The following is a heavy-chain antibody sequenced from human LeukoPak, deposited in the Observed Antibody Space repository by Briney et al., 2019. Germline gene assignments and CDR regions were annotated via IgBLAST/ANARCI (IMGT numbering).Heavy chain of an antibody. CDR1: GFTFSSYE. D-gene: IGHD6-19*01. V-gene: IGHV3-23*01. CDR3: AKEYSSGWGDFDY. CDR2: ISGSGGNT. Sequence: PGGSLRLSCAASGFTFSSYEMNWVRQAPGKGLEWVSVISGSGGNTYYADSVKGRFTISRDNSKNTLYLNMNSLRAEDTAAYYCAKEYSSGWGDFDYWGQGTLVTVSS. J-gene: IGHJ4*02.